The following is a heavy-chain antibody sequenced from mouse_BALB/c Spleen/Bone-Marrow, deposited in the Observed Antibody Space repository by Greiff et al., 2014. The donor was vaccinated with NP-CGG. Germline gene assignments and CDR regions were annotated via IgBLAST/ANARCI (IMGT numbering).Heavy chain of an antibody. CDR3: ARGRGNYGGYFDV. CDR2: IYPGNGDT. V-gene: IGHV1-12*01. Sequence: QVQLQQSGAELVKPGASVKMSCKASGYTFTSYNMHWVKQTPGQGLVWIGAIYPGNGDTSYNQKFKGRATLTADKSSSTAYMQLSSLTSEDSAVYYCARGRGNYGGYFDVWGAGTTVTVSS. J-gene: IGHJ1*01. CDR1: GYTFTSYN. D-gene: IGHD2-1*01.